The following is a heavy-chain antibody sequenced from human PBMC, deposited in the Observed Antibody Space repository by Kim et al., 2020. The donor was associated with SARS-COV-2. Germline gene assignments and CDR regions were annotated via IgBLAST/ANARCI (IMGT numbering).Heavy chain of an antibody. V-gene: IGHV6-1*01. J-gene: IGHJ4*02. CDR3: ARDRQRAGTGVDS. D-gene: IGHD1-1*01. Sequence: YALSLKRPITTSHDTFKNQLYLQLNSMTAEDTAVYYCARDRQRAGTGVDSWGQGTLVTVSS.